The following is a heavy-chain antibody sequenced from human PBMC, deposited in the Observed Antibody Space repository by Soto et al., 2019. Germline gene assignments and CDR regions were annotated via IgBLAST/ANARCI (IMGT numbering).Heavy chain of an antibody. J-gene: IGHJ4*02. Sequence: SETLSLTCTVSGGSISSGGYYWSWIRQHPGKGLEWIGYIYYSGSTYYNPSLKSRVTISVDTSKNQFSLKLSSVTAADTAVYYCASLIVATTLYFDYWGQGTLVTVSS. CDR2: IYYSGST. CDR1: GGSISSGGYY. D-gene: IGHD5-12*01. CDR3: ASLIVATTLYFDY. V-gene: IGHV4-31*03.